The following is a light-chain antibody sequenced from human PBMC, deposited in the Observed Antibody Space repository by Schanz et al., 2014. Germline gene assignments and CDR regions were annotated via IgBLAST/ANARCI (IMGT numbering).Light chain of an antibody. Sequence: DIQVTQSPSSLSASVGDRVTITCRTSHSITTYLNWYQHKPGKAPKLLIYAASSLQSGVPSRFSGSGSETDFTLTISSLQPEDFATYYCQQSYSAPRTFGGGTKVEIK. J-gene: IGKJ4*01. CDR2: AAS. V-gene: IGKV1-39*01. CDR1: HSITTY. CDR3: QQSYSAPRT.